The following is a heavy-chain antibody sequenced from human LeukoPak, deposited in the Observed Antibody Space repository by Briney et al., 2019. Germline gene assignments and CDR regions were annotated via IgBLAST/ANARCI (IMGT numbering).Heavy chain of an antibody. D-gene: IGHD3-3*01. J-gene: IGHJ1*01. CDR3: ARARGYYDFWSGYYEH. CDR2: ISAYNGKT. V-gene: IGHV1-18*01. CDR1: GYTFTSYG. Sequence: GASVKDSCKASGYTFTSYGISWVRQAPGQGLEWMGWISAYNGKTNYAQKLQGRVTMTTDTSTSTVYMELRSLRSDDTAVYYCARARGYYDFWSGYYEHWGQGTLVTVSS.